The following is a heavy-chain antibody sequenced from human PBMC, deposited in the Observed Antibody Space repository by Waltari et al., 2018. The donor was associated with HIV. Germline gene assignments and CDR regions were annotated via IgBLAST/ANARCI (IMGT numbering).Heavy chain of an antibody. J-gene: IGHJ1*01. CDR1: GYTFTSYD. CDR2: INPNRGNT. D-gene: IGHD4-17*01. V-gene: IGHV1-8*01. Sequence: QVQLVQSGAEEKKPGASVKVSCEASGYTFTSYDIHWVRQATGQGLEWLGWINPNRGNTDYEQKFQGRVTMTRNIAISTAYMELSSLTSEDTAVYFCAREPNDYGDYVYFQYWGQGSLVTVSS. CDR3: AREPNDYGDYVYFQY.